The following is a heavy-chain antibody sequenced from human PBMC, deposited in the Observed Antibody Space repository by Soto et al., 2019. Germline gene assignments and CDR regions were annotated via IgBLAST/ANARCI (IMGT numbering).Heavy chain of an antibody. CDR1: GFTLISYP. D-gene: IGHD6-19*01. Sequence: QVQLVESGGGVVQPGRSLGLSCAASGFTLISYPMHWVRQAPGKRLEWVAVISFDGGAKDYAESVKGRFSISSDNSKNPLYLQMNSLSAEDTAVYYCTRLNSNGHFDHWGQGTLVTVSS. V-gene: IGHV3-30-3*01. CDR2: ISFDGGAK. J-gene: IGHJ4*02. CDR3: TRLNSNGHFDH.